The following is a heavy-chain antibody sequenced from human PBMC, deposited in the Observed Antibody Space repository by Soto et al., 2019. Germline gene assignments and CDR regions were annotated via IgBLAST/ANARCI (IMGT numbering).Heavy chain of an antibody. D-gene: IGHD1-1*01. J-gene: IGHJ5*02. V-gene: IGHV4-59*11. CDR2: IYYSGST. CDR1: CFSISSHS. Sequence: SETLSLTCTVSCFSISSHSWSWIRQPPGKGLEWIGYIYYSGSTNYNPSLKSRVTISVDPSKNQFSLKLSSVTAADTAVYYCARMHWNDGGDWFDTWGQGTLVTVSS. CDR3: ARMHWNDGGDWFDT.